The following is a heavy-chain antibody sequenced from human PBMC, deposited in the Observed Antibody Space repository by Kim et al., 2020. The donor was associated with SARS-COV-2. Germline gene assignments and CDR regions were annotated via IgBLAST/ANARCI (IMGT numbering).Heavy chain of an antibody. CDR3: ARVDSSSSWYGGPAFYYYGMDV. CDR1: GGSISSSNW. V-gene: IGHV4-4*02. Sequence: SETLSLTCAVSGGSISSSNWWSWVRQPPGKGLEWIGEIYHSGSTNYNPSLKSRVTISVDKSKNQFSLKLSSVTAADTAVYYCARVDSSSSWYGGPAFYYYGMDVWGQGTTVTVSS. CDR2: IYHSGST. D-gene: IGHD6-13*01. J-gene: IGHJ6*02.